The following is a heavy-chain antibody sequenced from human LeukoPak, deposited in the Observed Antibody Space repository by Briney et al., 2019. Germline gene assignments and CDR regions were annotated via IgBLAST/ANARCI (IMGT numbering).Heavy chain of an antibody. CDR2: IYTSGST. CDR3: ARGWSNYDFWSGFDY. V-gene: IGHV4-4*07. J-gene: IGHJ4*02. CDR1: GGSISSYY. Sequence: SETLSLTCTVSGGSISSYYWSWIRQPAGKGLEWIGRIYTSGSTNYNPSLKSRVTISVDTSKNQFSLKLSSVTAADTAVYYCARGWSNYDFWSGFDYWGQGTLVTVSS. D-gene: IGHD3-3*01.